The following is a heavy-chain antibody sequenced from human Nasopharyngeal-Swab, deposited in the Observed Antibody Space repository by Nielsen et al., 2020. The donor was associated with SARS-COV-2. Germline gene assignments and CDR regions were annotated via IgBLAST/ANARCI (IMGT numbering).Heavy chain of an antibody. Sequence: WIRQPPGKGLEWIGEINHSGSTNYNPSLKGRVTISVDTSKNQFSLKLSSVTAADTAVYYCARGSVVPAAPAVDYFDYWGQGTLVTVSS. CDR2: INHSGST. CDR3: ARGSVVPAAPAVDYFDY. J-gene: IGHJ4*02. D-gene: IGHD2-2*01. V-gene: IGHV4-34*01.